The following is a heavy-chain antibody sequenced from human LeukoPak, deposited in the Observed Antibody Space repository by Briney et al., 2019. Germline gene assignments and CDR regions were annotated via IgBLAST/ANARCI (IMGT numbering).Heavy chain of an antibody. J-gene: IGHJ6*03. CDR3: AKDKRYYDILTGYGSYYYYMDV. CDR1: EFSFCSNY. D-gene: IGHD3-9*01. Sequence: GGSLRLSCAASEFSFCSNYMTWVRQAPGKGLEWVSLIYSGGSTYYADSVKGRFTISRDNSKNTLYLQMNSLRAEDTAVYYCAKDKRYYDILTGYGSYYYYMDVWGKGTTVTISS. CDR2: IYSGGST. V-gene: IGHV3-66*01.